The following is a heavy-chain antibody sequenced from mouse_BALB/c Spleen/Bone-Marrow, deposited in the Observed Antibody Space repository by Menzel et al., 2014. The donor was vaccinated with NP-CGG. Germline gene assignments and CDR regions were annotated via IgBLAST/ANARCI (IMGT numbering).Heavy chain of an antibody. Sequence: EVKLQESGAELVKPGASVKLSCTASGFNIXDTYMHWVKQRPEQGLEWIGRIDPANGNTKYDPKFQGKATITADTSSNTAYLQLSSLTSEDTAVYYCAAYYRYLAWFAYWGQGTLVTVSA. V-gene: IGHV14-3*02. CDR2: IDPANGNT. CDR1: GFNIXDTY. D-gene: IGHD2-14*01. CDR3: AAYYRYLAWFAY. J-gene: IGHJ3*01.